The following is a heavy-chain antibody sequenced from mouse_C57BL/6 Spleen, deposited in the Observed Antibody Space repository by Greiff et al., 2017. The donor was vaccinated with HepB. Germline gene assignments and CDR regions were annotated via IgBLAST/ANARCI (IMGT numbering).Heavy chain of an antibody. CDR3: ARGGDYDGSPAWFAY. V-gene: IGHV3-6*01. Sequence: EVKLVESGPGLVKPSQSLSLTCSVTGYSITSGYYWNWIRQFPGNKLEWMGYISYDGSNNYNPSLKNRISITRDTSKNQFFLKLNSVTTEDTATYYWARGGDYDGSPAWFAYWGQGTLVTVSA. D-gene: IGHD2-3*01. CDR1: GYSITSGYY. CDR2: ISYDGSN. J-gene: IGHJ3*01.